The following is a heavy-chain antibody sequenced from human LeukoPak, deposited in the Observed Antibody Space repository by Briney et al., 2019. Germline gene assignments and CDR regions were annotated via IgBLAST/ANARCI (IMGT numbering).Heavy chain of an antibody. CDR2: INPNSGGT. Sequence: GASVKVSCKASGYTFTGYYMHWVRQAPGQGLEWMGWINPNSGGTNYAQKFQGRVTMTRDTSISTAYMELSRLRSDDTAVYYCARDPGTITGTRPYYYYYMDVWGKGTTVTVSS. CDR3: ARDPGTITGTRPYYYYYMDV. V-gene: IGHV1-2*02. CDR1: GYTFTGYY. J-gene: IGHJ6*03. D-gene: IGHD1-7*01.